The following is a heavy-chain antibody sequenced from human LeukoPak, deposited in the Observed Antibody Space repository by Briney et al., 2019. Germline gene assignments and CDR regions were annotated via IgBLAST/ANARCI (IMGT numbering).Heavy chain of an antibody. Sequence: GESLQISSKGTGYSFTNYWIGWVRQMPGKGLDWMGIIYPGDSDTRYSPSLQGQVTISADKSITTAYLQWSSLKASDTAMYYCARTGGNSLKYYFEYWGQGTLVTVSS. CDR1: GYSFTNYW. D-gene: IGHD4-23*01. CDR2: IYPGDSDT. CDR3: ARTGGNSLKYYFEY. V-gene: IGHV5-51*01. J-gene: IGHJ4*02.